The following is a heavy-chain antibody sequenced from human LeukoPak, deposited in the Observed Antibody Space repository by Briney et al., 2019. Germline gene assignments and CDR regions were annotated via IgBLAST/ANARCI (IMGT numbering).Heavy chain of an antibody. J-gene: IGHJ4*02. V-gene: IGHV4-31*03. CDR1: GGSISSGGYY. Sequence: PSQTLSLTCTVSGGSISSGGYYWSWIRQHPGKGLEWIGYIYYGGSTYYNPSLKSRVTISVDTSKNQFSLKLSSVTAADTAVYYCARGRQVRYYFDYWGQGTLVTVSS. CDR3: ARGRQVRYYFDY. D-gene: IGHD3-10*01. CDR2: IYYGGST.